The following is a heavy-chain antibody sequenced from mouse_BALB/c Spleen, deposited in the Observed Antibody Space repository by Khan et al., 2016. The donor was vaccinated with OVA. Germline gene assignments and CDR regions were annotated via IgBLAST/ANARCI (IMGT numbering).Heavy chain of an antibody. CDR2: ISSDGSYT. CDR3: ASHLTGSFAN. CDR1: GFTFSSYG. J-gene: IGHJ3*01. V-gene: IGHV5-6*01. Sequence: EVQLLETGGDLVKPGGSLKLSCAASGFTFSSYGMSWVRQTPDKRLEWVATISSDGSYTYYPDSVKGRFTISRDNVKNTLYLQMSSRKSEDTAMYYCASHLTGSFANWGKGTLVTVSA. D-gene: IGHD4-1*01.